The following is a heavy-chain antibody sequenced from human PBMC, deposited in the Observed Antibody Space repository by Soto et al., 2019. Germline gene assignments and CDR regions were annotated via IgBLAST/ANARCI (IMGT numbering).Heavy chain of an antibody. D-gene: IGHD2-21*02. V-gene: IGHV1-69*13. CDR2: IIPVFRSA. Sequence: ASVKVSCKASGGTFNKFAFSWVRQAPGQGFEWMGGIIPVFRSANYAQRFRGRITITADEYTSTVYLYLNDLRSDDTAVYYCARRYCASDNCPLFYYFVDLWGLGTTVTVSS. CDR1: GGTFNKFA. CDR3: ARRYCASDNCPLFYYFVDL. J-gene: IGHJ6*02.